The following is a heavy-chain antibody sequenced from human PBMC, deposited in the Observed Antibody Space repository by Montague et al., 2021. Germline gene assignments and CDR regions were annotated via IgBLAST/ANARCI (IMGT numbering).Heavy chain of an antibody. D-gene: IGHD1-26*01. CDR2: VNERGTS. Sequence: SETLSLTCAVSGGSVSVYSWSWIRQSPANRLGWIGEVNERGTSNFNTSLKSRLTISVDTSNKHLSLNLRSVTAADTAVYYCARRGIVGGGQKGYFYAMDVWGQGTTVTVSS. V-gene: IGHV4-34*01. J-gene: IGHJ6*02. CDR1: GGSVSVYS. CDR3: ARRGIVGGGQKGYFYAMDV.